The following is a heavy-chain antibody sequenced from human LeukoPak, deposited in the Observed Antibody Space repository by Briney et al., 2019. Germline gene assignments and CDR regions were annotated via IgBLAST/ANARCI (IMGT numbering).Heavy chain of an antibody. D-gene: IGHD3-10*01. J-gene: IGHJ3*02. Sequence: GGSLRLSCAASGFTFSSYAMSWVRQAPGKGLEWVSAISGSGGSTYYADSVKGRFTISRDNAKNSLYLQMNSLRAEDTAVYYCARDVSGFGEVLPLDAFDIWGQGTMVTVSS. CDR2: ISGSGGST. CDR1: GFTFSSYA. CDR3: ARDVSGFGEVLPLDAFDI. V-gene: IGHV3-23*01.